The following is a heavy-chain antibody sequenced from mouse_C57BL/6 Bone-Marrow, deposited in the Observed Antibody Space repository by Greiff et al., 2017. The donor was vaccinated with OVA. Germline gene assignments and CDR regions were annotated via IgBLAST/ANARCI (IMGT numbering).Heavy chain of an antibody. Sequence: VQLQQSGAELVRPGTSVKLSCKASGYTFTNYWIGWAKQRPGHGLEWIGDIYPGGGYTNYNEKFKGKATLTADKSSSTAYMQFSSLTSEDSAIYYCARAYYDSYFDYWGQGTTLTVSS. CDR2: IYPGGGYT. J-gene: IGHJ2*01. V-gene: IGHV1-63*01. CDR1: GYTFTNYW. CDR3: ARAYYDSYFDY. D-gene: IGHD2-10*01.